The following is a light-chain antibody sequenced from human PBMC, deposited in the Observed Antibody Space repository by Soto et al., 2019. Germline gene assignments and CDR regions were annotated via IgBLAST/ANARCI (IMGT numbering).Light chain of an antibody. CDR1: SSDVGGYNY. V-gene: IGLV2-8*01. J-gene: IGLJ2*01. CDR2: EVT. Sequence: QSVLTQPPSASGSPGQSVTISCTGTSSDVGGYNYVSWYQQHPGKAPKLMIYEVTKRPSGVPDRFSGSKSGNTASLTVSGLQAEDEDDYCCSSYAGSNSVVFGGGTKLTVL. CDR3: SSYAGSNSVV.